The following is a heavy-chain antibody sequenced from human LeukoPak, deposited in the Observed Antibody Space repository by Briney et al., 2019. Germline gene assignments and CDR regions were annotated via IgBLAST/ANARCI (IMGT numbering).Heavy chain of an antibody. J-gene: IGHJ3*02. CDR2: VYHGGSS. V-gene: IGHV4-38-2*02. CDR3: ARESGRWYYDILTGYSDAFDI. CDR1: GYSISSGFY. Sequence: PSETLSLTCTVSGYSISSGFYWGWIRQPPGKGLEWIGNVYHGGSSYYNPSLKSRVTISVDTSKNQFSLNLYSVTAADTAVYYCARESGRWYYDILTGYSDAFDIWGQGTMVTVSS. D-gene: IGHD3-9*01.